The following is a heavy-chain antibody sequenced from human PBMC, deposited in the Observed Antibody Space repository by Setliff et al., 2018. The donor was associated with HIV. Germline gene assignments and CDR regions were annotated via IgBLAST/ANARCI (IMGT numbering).Heavy chain of an antibody. CDR1: GGSISSYY. CDR3: ARQGGYDFWSGYYPYYYGMDV. CDR2: IYTSGST. Sequence: PSETLSLTCTVSGGSISSYYWSWIRQPPGKGLEWIGYIYTSGSTNYNPSLKSRVTISVDTSKNQFSLKLGSVTAADTAVYYCARQGGYDFWSGYYPYYYGMDVWGQGTTVTVSS. D-gene: IGHD3-3*01. V-gene: IGHV4-4*09. J-gene: IGHJ6*02.